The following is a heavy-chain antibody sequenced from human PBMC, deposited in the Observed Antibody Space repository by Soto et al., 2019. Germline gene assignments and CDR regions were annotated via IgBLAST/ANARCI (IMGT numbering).Heavy chain of an antibody. D-gene: IGHD3-10*01. CDR3: ARGNYYGSGSGKGYYYYGMDV. Sequence: SVKVSCKASGGTFGSYAISWVRQAPGQGLEWMGGIIPIFGTANYAQKFQGRVTITADKSTSTAYMELSSLRSEDTAVYYCARGNYYGSGSGKGYYYYGMDVWGQGTTVTVSS. J-gene: IGHJ6*02. CDR2: IIPIFGTA. CDR1: GGTFGSYA. V-gene: IGHV1-69*06.